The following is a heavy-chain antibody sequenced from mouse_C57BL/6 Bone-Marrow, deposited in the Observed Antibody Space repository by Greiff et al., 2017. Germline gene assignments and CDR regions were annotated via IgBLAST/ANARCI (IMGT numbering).Heavy chain of an antibody. V-gene: IGHV1-64*01. CDR2: IHPNSGST. CDR3: ARDGRLRRAWFAY. J-gene: IGHJ3*01. D-gene: IGHD2-4*01. Sequence: QVQLQPPGAELVKPGASVKLSCKASGYTFTSYWMHWVKQRPGQGLEWIGMIHPNSGSTNYNEKFKSKATLTVDKSSSTAYMQLSSLTSEDSAVYYCARDGRLRRAWFAYWGQGTLVTVSA. CDR1: GYTFTSYW.